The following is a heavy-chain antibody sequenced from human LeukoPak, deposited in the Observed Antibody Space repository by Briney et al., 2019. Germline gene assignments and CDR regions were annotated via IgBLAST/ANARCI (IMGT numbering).Heavy chain of an antibody. CDR2: INSDGSST. V-gene: IGHV3-74*01. D-gene: IGHD3-22*01. Sequence: GGSLRLSCAASGFTFSSYWMHWVRQAPGKGLVWVSRINSDGSSTSYADSVKGRFTISRDSAKNTLYLQMNSLRAEDTAVYYCARGGYYYDSSGYYSWEYFQHWGQGTLVTVSS. CDR3: ARGGYYYDSSGYYSWEYFQH. J-gene: IGHJ1*01. CDR1: GFTFSSYW.